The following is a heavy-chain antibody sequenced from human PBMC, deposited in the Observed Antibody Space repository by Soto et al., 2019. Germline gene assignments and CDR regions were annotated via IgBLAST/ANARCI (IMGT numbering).Heavy chain of an antibody. CDR3: ARANGVAAAGTR. Sequence: ASVKVSCKTSGYTFTTYGVSWVRQAPGQGLEWMGWINPNSGGTNYAQKFQGRVTMTRDTSISTAYMELTRLTSDDTAVYYCARANGVAAAGTRWGQGTTVTVSS. J-gene: IGHJ6*02. CDR2: INPNSGGT. CDR1: GYTFTTYG. V-gene: IGHV1-2*02. D-gene: IGHD6-13*01.